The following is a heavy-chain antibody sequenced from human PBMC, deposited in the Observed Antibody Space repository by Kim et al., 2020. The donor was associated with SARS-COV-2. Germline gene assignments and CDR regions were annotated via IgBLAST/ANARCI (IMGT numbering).Heavy chain of an antibody. J-gene: IGHJ6*03. CDR1: GGSFSGYY. Sequence: SETLSLTCAVYGGSFSGYYWSWIRQPPGKGLEWIGEINHSGSTNYNPSLKSRVTISVDTSKNQFSLKLSSVTAADTAVYYCARGLVPYYMDVWGKGTTVTVSS. CDR2: INHSGST. D-gene: IGHD6-6*01. V-gene: IGHV4-34*01. CDR3: ARGLVPYYMDV.